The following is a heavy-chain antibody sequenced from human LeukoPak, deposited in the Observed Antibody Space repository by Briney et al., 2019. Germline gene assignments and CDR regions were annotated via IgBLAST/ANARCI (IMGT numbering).Heavy chain of an antibody. CDR1: GGTFSSYA. V-gene: IGHV1-69*01. CDR3: ARTRDLSGAGPSIAVLGY. D-gene: IGHD6-19*01. J-gene: IGHJ4*02. CDR2: IIPIFGTA. Sequence: ASVKVSCKASGGTFSSYAISWVRQAPGQGLEWMGGIIPIFGTANYAQKFQGRVTITADESTSTAYMELSSLRSEDTAVYYCARTRDLSGAGPSIAVLGYWGQGTLVTVSS.